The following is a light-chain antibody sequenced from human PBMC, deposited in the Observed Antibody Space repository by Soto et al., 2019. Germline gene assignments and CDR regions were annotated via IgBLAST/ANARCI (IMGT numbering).Light chain of an antibody. CDR3: QQANRVPLS. V-gene: IGKV1-12*01. CDR1: QGISTN. J-gene: IGKJ5*01. Sequence: DIQMARAPSSVPASVGVRGTITWRASQGISTNLAWYQQKPGKAPKLLIYAASSLQSGVPPRFSGSGSGTDFTLTISSLQPEDFAIYYCQQANRVPLSFGQGTRLEI. CDR2: AAS.